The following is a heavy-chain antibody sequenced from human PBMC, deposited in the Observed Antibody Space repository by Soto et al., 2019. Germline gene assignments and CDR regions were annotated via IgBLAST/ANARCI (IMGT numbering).Heavy chain of an antibody. CDR1: GYTFTSYA. CDR3: ARAPGGIAVAFDY. V-gene: IGHV1-3*01. Sequence: ASVKVSCKASGYTFTSYAMHWVRQAPGQRLEWMGWINAGNGNTKYSQKFQGRVTITRDTSASTAYMELSSLRSEDTAVYYCARAPGGIAVAFDYWGQGTLVTVYS. CDR2: INAGNGNT. J-gene: IGHJ4*02. D-gene: IGHD6-19*01.